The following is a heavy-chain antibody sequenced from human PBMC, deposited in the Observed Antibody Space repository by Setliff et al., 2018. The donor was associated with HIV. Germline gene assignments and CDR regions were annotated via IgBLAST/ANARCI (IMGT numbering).Heavy chain of an antibody. V-gene: IGHV4-39*01. Sequence: SETLSLTCTVSGGSISSSSYYWGWIRQPPGKGLEWIGSIYYSGSTYYNPSLKSRVTISVDTSKNQFSLKLSSVTAADSAVYYCAASVVHDAFDIWGQGTMVTVSS. CDR3: AASVVHDAFDI. J-gene: IGHJ3*02. CDR1: GGSISSSSYY. D-gene: IGHD2-15*01. CDR2: IYYSGST.